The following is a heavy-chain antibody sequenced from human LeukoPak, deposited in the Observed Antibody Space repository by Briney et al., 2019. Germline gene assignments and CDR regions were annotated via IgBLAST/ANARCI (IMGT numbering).Heavy chain of an antibody. CDR2: VYPNSGGP. D-gene: IGHD4-17*01. V-gene: IGHV1-2*02. Sequence: ASVKVSCKASGYTFTGYYMHWVRQAPGQGLEWMGWVYPNSGGPNYAQKFQGRVTMTRDTSISTAYMELSRLRSDDTAVYYCARKGETFGDYDFWGQGTLVTVSS. CDR3: ARKGETFGDYDF. J-gene: IGHJ4*02. CDR1: GYTFTGYY.